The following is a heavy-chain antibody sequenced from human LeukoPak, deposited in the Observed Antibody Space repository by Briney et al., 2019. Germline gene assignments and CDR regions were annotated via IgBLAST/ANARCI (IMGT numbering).Heavy chain of an antibody. D-gene: IGHD6-13*01. CDR1: GGSISSGGYY. V-gene: IGHV4-31*03. J-gene: IGHJ4*02. CDR2: IYYSGST. CDR3: ARDSSSWYGPSVFDY. Sequence: SQTLSLTCTVSGGSISSGGYYWSWIRQHPGKGLEWIGYIYYSGSTYYNPSLKSRVTISVDTSKNQFSLKLSSVTAADTAVYYCARDSSSWYGPSVFDYWGQGTLVTVSS.